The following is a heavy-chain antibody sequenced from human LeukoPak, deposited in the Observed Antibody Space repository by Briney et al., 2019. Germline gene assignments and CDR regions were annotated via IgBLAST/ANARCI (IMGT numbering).Heavy chain of an antibody. D-gene: IGHD3-3*01. Sequence: ASETLSLTCAVSGYSISSGYYWGWIRQPPGKGLEWVGRIRSKANSYATAYAASVKGRFTISRDDSKNTAYLQMNSLKTEDTAVYYCTRLSPDFWSGYTFDYWGQGTLVTVSS. CDR2: IRSKANSYAT. V-gene: IGHV3-73*01. J-gene: IGHJ4*02. CDR1: GYSISSGYY. CDR3: TRLSPDFWSGYTFDY.